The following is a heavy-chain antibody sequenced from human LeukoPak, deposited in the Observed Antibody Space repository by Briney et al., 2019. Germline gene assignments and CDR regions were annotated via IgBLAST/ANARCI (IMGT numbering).Heavy chain of an antibody. CDR1: GGSISSGGYS. J-gene: IGHJ4*02. V-gene: IGHV4-30-2*01. Sequence: SETLSLTCAVSGGSISSGGYSWSWFRQPPGKGLEWIGYIYHSGSTYYNPSLKSRVTISVDRSKNQFSLKLSSVTAADTAVYYCARGGSSWQNDYWGQGTLVTVSS. CDR3: ARGGSSWQNDY. CDR2: IYHSGST. D-gene: IGHD6-13*01.